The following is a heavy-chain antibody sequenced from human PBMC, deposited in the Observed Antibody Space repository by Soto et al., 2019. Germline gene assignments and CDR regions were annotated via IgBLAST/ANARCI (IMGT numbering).Heavy chain of an antibody. Sequence: QVQLQESGPGLVKPSQTLSLTCTVSGGSISSGGYYWSWIRQHPGKGLEWIGYIYYSGSTYYNPSLKSRVTMSVDTSKNQFYLKLSSVTAADTAVYYCARDLVTGTTNYFDYWGQGTLVTVSS. CDR2: IYYSGST. J-gene: IGHJ4*02. CDR3: ARDLVTGTTNYFDY. CDR1: GGSISSGGYY. D-gene: IGHD1-7*01. V-gene: IGHV4-31*03.